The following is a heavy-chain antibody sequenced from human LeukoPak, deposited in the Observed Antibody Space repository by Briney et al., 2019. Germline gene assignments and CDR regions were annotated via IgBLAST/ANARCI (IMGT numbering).Heavy chain of an antibody. J-gene: IGHJ6*03. CDR1: GYSITTNYY. V-gene: IGHV4-38-2*02. CDR2: VYHNGEN. CDR3: VTPRSWELSDMAV. Sequence: SETLSLTCTVSGYSITTNYYWAWIRQSPGTGVEWIGRVYHNGENYYNPSLKRRSILSVDTTKHVFSPSIPSVTAADTAVYYCVTPRSWELSDMAVWGKGTTVIVSS. D-gene: IGHD1-26*01.